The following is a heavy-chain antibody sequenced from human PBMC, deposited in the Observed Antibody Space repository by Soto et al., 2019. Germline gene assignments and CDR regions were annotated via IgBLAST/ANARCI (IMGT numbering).Heavy chain of an antibody. V-gene: IGHV3-23*01. CDR2: ISGSGGST. J-gene: IGHJ3*02. CDR1: GFTFSSYA. D-gene: IGHD6-19*01. CDR3: AKVPPRPLIAVAGSQYDAFDI. Sequence: PGGSLRLSCAASGFTFSSYAMSWVRQAPGKGLEWVSAISGSGGSTYYADSVKGRFTISRDNSKNTLYLQKKSLRAEDTAVYYCAKVPPRPLIAVAGSQYDAFDIWGQGTMVTVSS.